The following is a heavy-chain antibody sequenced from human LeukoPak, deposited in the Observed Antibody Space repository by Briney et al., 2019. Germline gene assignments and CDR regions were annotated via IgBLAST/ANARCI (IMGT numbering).Heavy chain of an antibody. V-gene: IGHV4-30-2*01. CDR3: ARSIAAGLQYYFDY. CDR1: GGSISSGGYS. D-gene: IGHD6-6*01. CDR2: IYHSGST. J-gene: IGHJ4*02. Sequence: SETLSLTCAVSGGSISSGGYSWSWIRQPPGKGLEWIGYIYHSGSTYYNPSLKSRVTISVDTSKNQFSLKLGSVTAADTAVYYCARSIAAGLQYYFDYWGQGTLVTVSS.